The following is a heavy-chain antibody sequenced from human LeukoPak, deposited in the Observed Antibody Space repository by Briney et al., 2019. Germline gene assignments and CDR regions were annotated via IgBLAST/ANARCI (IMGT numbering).Heavy chain of an antibody. D-gene: IGHD3-16*01. J-gene: IGHJ4*02. CDR2: IWYDGSNK. V-gene: IGHV3-33*06. CDR3: AKDLDDSVWGSRTDMIDY. Sequence: GGSLRLSCASSGFTFSSYGMHWVRQAPGKGLEWVAVIWYDGSNKYYADSVKGRFTISRDNYKNTLYLQMNSLRAEDTAVYYCAKDLDDSVWGSRTDMIDYWGQGTLVTVSS. CDR1: GFTFSSYG.